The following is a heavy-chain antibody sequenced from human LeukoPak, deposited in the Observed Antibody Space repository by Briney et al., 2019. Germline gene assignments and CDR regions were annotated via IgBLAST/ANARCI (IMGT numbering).Heavy chain of an antibody. V-gene: IGHV3-7*01. J-gene: IGHJ3*02. CDR2: IKQDGSEK. Sequence: GESLRLSCAASGFTFSSYMMTWVRQAPGKGLEWVANIKQDGSEKHYVDSVTGRFTISRDNAKNSLYLQMNSLRADDTAVYYCARDLAGPPQEAFDIWGQGTMVTVSS. CDR3: ARDLAGPPQEAFDI. CDR1: GFTFSSYM.